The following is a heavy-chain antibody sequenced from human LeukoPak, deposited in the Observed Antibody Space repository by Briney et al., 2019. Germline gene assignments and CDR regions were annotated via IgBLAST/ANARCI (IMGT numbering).Heavy chain of an antibody. CDR1: GFTFSHYA. V-gene: IGHV3-33*06. Sequence: PGGSLRLSCATSGFTFSHYAFHWVRQAPGKGLEWVAVIWYDGSHDTYADSVKGRFTVSRDNSKNMLYLQMNSLRVEDTAVYFCAKEGDYCSSSGCHKRGTDYWGQGTLVSVS. J-gene: IGHJ4*02. D-gene: IGHD2-2*01. CDR3: AKEGDYCSSSGCHKRGTDY. CDR2: IWYDGSHD.